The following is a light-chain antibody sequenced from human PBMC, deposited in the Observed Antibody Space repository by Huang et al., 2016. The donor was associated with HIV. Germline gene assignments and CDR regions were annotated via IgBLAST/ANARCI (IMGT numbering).Light chain of an antibody. CDR3: QQYNNWPRT. CDR1: QYVSSN. Sequence: ERVMTQSPATLSVSLGERATLSCRASQYVSSNLAWYHQKPGQAPRLLIYDASTRRTDIPARFSGSGSGIEFTLTISSLQSEDFAVSYCQQYNNWPRTFGQGTKLEIK. CDR2: DAS. V-gene: IGKV3-15*01. J-gene: IGKJ2*01.